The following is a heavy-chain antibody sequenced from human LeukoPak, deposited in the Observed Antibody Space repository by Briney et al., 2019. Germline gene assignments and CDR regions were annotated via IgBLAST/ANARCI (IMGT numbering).Heavy chain of an antibody. Sequence: SVKVSCKASGGTFSSYAISWVRQAPGQGLEWMGRIIPILGIANYAQKFQGRVTITADKSTSTAYMELSSLRSEDTAVYYCATRTYYDSSGYYLTHDAFDIWGQGTMVTVSS. V-gene: IGHV1-69*04. CDR2: IIPILGIA. J-gene: IGHJ3*02. CDR1: GGTFSSYA. CDR3: ATRTYYDSSGYYLTHDAFDI. D-gene: IGHD3-22*01.